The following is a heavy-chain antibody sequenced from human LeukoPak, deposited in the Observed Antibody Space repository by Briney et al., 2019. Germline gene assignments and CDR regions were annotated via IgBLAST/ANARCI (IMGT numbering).Heavy chain of an antibody. CDR2: INPSGGST. J-gene: IGHJ3*02. D-gene: IGHD6-6*01. Sequence: ASVKVSCKASGYTFTSYYMHWVRQAPGQGLEWMGIINPSGGSTSYAQKFQGRVTITRDTSASTAYMELSSLRSEGTAVYYCARSSSDAFDIWGQGTVVTVSS. CDR1: GYTFTSYY. V-gene: IGHV1-46*01. CDR3: ARSSSDAFDI.